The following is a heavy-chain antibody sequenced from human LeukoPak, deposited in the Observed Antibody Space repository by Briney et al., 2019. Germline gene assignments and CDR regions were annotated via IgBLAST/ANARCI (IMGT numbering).Heavy chain of an antibody. CDR3: ASQGGLLWFGELFVDDAFDI. CDR2: IYYSGST. V-gene: IGHV4-39*01. D-gene: IGHD3-10*01. J-gene: IGHJ3*02. CDR1: GGSISSSSYY. Sequence: SETLSLTCTVSGGSISSSSYYWGWIRQPPGKGLEWIGSIYYSGSTYYNPSLKSRVTISVDTSKNQFSLKLSSVTAADTAVYYCASQGGLLWFGELFVDDAFDIWGQGTMVTVSS.